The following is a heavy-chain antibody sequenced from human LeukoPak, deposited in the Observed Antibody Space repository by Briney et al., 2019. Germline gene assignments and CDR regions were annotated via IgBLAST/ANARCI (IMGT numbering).Heavy chain of an antibody. CDR3: AKDPATTVTTLFDY. CDR2: LYNTGNT. CDR1: GFTVNSNY. Sequence: GGSLRLSCAASGFTVNSNYLSWVRQAPGKGLEWVSTLYNTGNTYYANSVKGRFSISRDNSKNTLFLQMNSLRAEDTAVYYCAKDPATTVTTLFDYWGQGTMVTVSS. J-gene: IGHJ4*02. D-gene: IGHD4-17*01. V-gene: IGHV3-53*01.